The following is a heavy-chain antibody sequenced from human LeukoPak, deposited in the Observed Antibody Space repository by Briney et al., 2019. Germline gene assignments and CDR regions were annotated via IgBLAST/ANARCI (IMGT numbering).Heavy chain of an antibody. D-gene: IGHD2-21*02. CDR1: GGTFSSHA. CDR2: IIPVFDII. Sequence: SVKVSCKASGGTFSSHAITWVRQVPGQGLEWMGRIIPVFDIINYAQKFQGRVTITADKSTSTAYMELSSLRSEDTAVYYCASPPILRNCGGDCYYYYGMDVWGQGTTVTVSS. J-gene: IGHJ6*02. V-gene: IGHV1-69*04. CDR3: ASPPILRNCGGDCYYYYGMDV.